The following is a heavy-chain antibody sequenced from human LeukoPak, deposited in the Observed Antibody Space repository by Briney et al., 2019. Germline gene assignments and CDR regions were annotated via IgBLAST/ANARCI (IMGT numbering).Heavy chain of an antibody. D-gene: IGHD3-3*01. CDR2: INPSGGST. CDR3: ARGTYYDFWSGYYYYYYGMDV. V-gene: IGHV1-46*01. CDR1: GYTFTSYY. J-gene: IGHJ6*02. Sequence: GASVKVSCKASGYTFTSYYMHWVRQAPGQGLEWMGLINPSGGSTSYAQKFQGRVTMTRDTSTSTVYMELSSLRSEDTAVYYCARGTYYDFWSGYYYYYYGMDVWGQGTTVTVSS.